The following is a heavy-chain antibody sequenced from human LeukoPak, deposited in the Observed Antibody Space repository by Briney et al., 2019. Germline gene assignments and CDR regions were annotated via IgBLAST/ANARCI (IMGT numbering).Heavy chain of an antibody. CDR3: AGEKFDI. J-gene: IGHJ3*02. Sequence: PWGSLRLSCAASGFSFSKYAMDWVRQAPGKGLEWVAIISKDGSMRYYADSVKGRFTVSRDNSNNTLSLQMNSLKSEDTAVYYCAGEKFDIWGQGTMVTVSA. CDR2: ISKDGSMR. CDR1: GFSFSKYA. V-gene: IGHV3-30*04.